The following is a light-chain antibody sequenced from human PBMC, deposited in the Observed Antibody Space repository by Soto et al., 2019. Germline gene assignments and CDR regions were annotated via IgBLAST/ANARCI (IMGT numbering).Light chain of an antibody. CDR2: EVS. Sequence: QSVLTQPRSVSGSPGQSVTISCTGTSSDVGRYDYVSWYQQHPGKAPKLIIYEVSNRPSGVSNRFSGSKSGNTASLTISGLQAEDEADYYCSSYTSSSTYVFGTGTKVTVL. J-gene: IGLJ1*01. CDR1: SSDVGRYDY. V-gene: IGLV2-14*01. CDR3: SSYTSSSTYV.